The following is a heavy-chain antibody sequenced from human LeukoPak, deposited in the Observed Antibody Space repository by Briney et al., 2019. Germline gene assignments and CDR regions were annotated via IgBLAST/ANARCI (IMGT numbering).Heavy chain of an antibody. CDR3: AKGQSASSTFDS. V-gene: IGHV3-23*01. CDR2: MRGVSDVI. J-gene: IGHJ4*02. CDR1: GFTFSSHA. Sequence: GGSLRLSCAASGFTFSSHAMSWVRQAPGKGLEWISLMRGVSDVIEYADSVRGRFTIYRDNSKNTVSLQMNNLRAEDTAVYYCAKGQSASSTFDSWGQGTLVTVSS.